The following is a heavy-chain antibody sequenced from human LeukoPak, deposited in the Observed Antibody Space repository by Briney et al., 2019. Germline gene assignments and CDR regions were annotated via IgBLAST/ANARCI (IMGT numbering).Heavy chain of an antibody. D-gene: IGHD5-18*01. J-gene: IGHJ4*02. CDR1: GFTFSSYS. CDR3: ARASGDIVETATMGSY. Sequence: GGSLRLSCAASGFTFSSYSMNWVRQAPGKGLEWVSSISSSSSYIYYADSVKGRFTISRDNAKNSLYLQMNSLRAEDTAVYYCARASGDIVETATMGSYWGQGTLVTVSS. CDR2: ISSSSSYI. V-gene: IGHV3-21*01.